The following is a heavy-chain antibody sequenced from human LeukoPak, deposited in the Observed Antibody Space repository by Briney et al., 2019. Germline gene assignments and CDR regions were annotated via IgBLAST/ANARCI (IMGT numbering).Heavy chain of an antibody. CDR3: ASPGYSSGWEGDY. CDR2: ISGSGGST. J-gene: IGHJ4*02. Sequence: GGSLRLSCAASGFTVSSNYMSWVRQAPGKGLEWVSVISGSGGSTYYADSVKGRFAISRDNSKNTLYLQMNSLRAEDTAVYYCASPGYSSGWEGDYWGQGTLVTVSS. V-gene: IGHV3-53*05. CDR1: GFTVSSNY. D-gene: IGHD6-19*01.